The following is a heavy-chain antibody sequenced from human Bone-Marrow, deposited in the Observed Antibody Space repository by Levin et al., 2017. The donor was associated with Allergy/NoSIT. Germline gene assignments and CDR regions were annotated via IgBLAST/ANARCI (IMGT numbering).Heavy chain of an antibody. Sequence: SCAGPRMRFSRAVIHWVRQPPGKGLEWVAVIAHDASNTIYADSVKGRFTISRDNSEGILYLQMNSLRVDDTALYFCAGAGPTSDYADAFDWWGKGALVTVAS. CDR3: AGAGPTSDYADAFDW. CDR2: IAHDASNT. D-gene: IGHD3-16*01. CDR1: RMRFSRAV. V-gene: IGHV3-30*03. J-gene: IGHJ4*02.